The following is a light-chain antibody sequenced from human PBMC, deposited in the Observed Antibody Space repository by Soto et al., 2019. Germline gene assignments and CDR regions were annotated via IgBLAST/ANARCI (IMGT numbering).Light chain of an antibody. J-gene: IGKJ4*02. CDR1: PIISSY. CDR2: ATS. V-gene: IGKV1-39*01. CDR3: QQSYTLPLT. Sequence: DIQLTQSPSSLSASVGDRVTITCRASPIISSYLNWYQHKPGVAPKLLIYATSSLQSGVSSRFSGSGSGTEFTLTISSLQPEYFATYSCQQSYTLPLTFGGGTKVETK.